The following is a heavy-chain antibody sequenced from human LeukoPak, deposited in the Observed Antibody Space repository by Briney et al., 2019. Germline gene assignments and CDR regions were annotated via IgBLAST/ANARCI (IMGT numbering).Heavy chain of an antibody. J-gene: IGHJ4*02. V-gene: IGHV4-34*01. Sequence: SETLSLTCGVSGGSFSGYYWSWIRQSPGKGLEWIGEINESGSTDYNPSLKSRVTMSVDTSKNQFSLKLSSLTAADTAVYYCARGLWAAAGTVLWGQGTLVTVSS. CDR2: INESGST. D-gene: IGHD6-13*01. CDR1: GGSFSGYY. CDR3: ARGLWAAAGTVL.